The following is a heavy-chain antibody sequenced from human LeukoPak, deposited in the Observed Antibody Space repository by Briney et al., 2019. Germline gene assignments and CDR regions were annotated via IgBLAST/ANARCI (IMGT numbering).Heavy chain of an antibody. D-gene: IGHD3-10*01. CDR3: ARSWDYYGSGSYPGDWFDP. CDR1: GFTFSSYS. CDR2: ISSSSSYI. J-gene: IGHJ5*02. Sequence: GGSLRLSCAASGFTFSSYSMNWVRQAPGKGLEWVSSISSSSSYIYYADSVKGRFTISRDNAKNSLYLQMNSLRAEDTAVYYCARSWDYYGSGSYPGDWFDPWGQGTLVTVSS. V-gene: IGHV3-21*01.